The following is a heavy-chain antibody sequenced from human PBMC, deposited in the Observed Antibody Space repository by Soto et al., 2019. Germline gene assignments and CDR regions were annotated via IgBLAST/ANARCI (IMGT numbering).Heavy chain of an antibody. J-gene: IGHJ3*02. Sequence: GGSLRLSCAASGFTFSSYGMHWVRQAPGKGLEWVAVISYDGSNKYYADSVKGRFTISRDNSKNTLYLQMNSLRAEDTAVYYCAKDRYSSGWPDAFDIWGQGTMVTVSS. CDR2: ISYDGSNK. CDR3: AKDRYSSGWPDAFDI. CDR1: GFTFSSYG. V-gene: IGHV3-30*18. D-gene: IGHD6-19*01.